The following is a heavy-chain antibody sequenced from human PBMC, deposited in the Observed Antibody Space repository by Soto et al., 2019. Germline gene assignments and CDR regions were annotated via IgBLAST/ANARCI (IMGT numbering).Heavy chain of an antibody. D-gene: IGHD6-19*01. Sequence: EVQLLESGGGLVQPGGSLRLSCAASGFTFSSYAMSWVRQAPGKGLEWVSAISGSGGSTYYADSVKGRFTISRDNSKNTLYLPMSSPTAEDTAVYYCAKEGEHSSGWANFDYWGQGTLVTVSS. V-gene: IGHV3-23*01. CDR1: GFTFSSYA. CDR3: AKEGEHSSGWANFDY. CDR2: ISGSGGST. J-gene: IGHJ4*02.